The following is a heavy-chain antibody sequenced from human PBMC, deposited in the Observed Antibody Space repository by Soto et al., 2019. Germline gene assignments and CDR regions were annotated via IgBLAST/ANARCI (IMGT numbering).Heavy chain of an antibody. V-gene: IGHV3-48*01. CDR1: GFTFSSYS. CDR3: ARSPFMITFGVHFDY. D-gene: IGHD3-16*01. CDR2: ITSSSSTI. J-gene: IGHJ4*02. Sequence: GGSLRLSCAASGFTFSSYSMNWVRQAPGKGLEWVSYITSSSSTIYYADSVKGRFTISRDNAKNSLYLQMNSLRAEDTAVYYCARSPFMITFGVHFDYWGQGTLVTVSS.